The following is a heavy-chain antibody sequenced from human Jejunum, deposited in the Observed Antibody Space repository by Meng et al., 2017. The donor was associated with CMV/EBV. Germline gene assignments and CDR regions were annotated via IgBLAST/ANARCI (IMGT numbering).Heavy chain of an antibody. CDR2: SYSGGST. CDR1: GFSVSSTY. CDR3: ATGLGEDTFYTGDY. D-gene: IGHD3-10*01. V-gene: IGHV3-53*01. Sequence: SGFSVSSTYIRWVRQAPGKGLEWVSVSYSGGSTYSADALRGRFNSTRDNSRNTVYLQMNNLRPEDTAVYYCATGLGEDTFYTGDYWGQGTLVTVSS. J-gene: IGHJ4*02.